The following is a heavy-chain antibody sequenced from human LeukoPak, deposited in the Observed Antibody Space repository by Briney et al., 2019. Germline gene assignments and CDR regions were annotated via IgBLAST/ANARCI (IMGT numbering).Heavy chain of an antibody. CDR3: AREGPKIYYYDSSTYGNYFDY. D-gene: IGHD3-22*01. CDR2: IIPIFDSA. Sequence: GASVKVSCKASGGTFSSYAISWVRQAPGQGLEWMGGIIPIFDSANYAQKFQGRVTITADESTSTVYMELNSLRSEDTAVYYCAREGPKIYYYDSSTYGNYFDYWGQGTLVTVSS. V-gene: IGHV1-69*13. J-gene: IGHJ4*02. CDR1: GGTFSSYA.